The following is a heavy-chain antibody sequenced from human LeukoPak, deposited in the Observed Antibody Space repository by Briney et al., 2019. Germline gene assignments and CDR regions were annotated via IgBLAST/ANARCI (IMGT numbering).Heavy chain of an antibody. CDR1: GYTFTSYD. Sequence: ASVKVSCKASGYTFTSYDINWVRQATGQGLEWMGSMNPNNGNTGYPQKFRGRVTMTRDTSTSTAYMELSSLRSEDTAVYYCARVWDNSNDALQFCYYYMDVWGKGTT. CDR2: MNPNNGNT. D-gene: IGHD1-1*01. CDR3: ARVWDNSNDALQFCYYYMDV. J-gene: IGHJ6*03. V-gene: IGHV1-8*01.